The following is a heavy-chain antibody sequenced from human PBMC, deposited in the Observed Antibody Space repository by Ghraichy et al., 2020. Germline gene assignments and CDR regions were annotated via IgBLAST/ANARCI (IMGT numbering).Heavy chain of an antibody. V-gene: IGHV3-11*06. J-gene: IGHJ5*02. CDR3: ARDLGYYYGSEHWFDP. CDR2: ISSSSSYT. Sequence: GGSLRLSCAASGFTFSDYYMSWIRQAPGKGLEWVSYISSSSSYTNYADSVKGRFTISRDNAKNSLYLQMNSLRAEDTAVYYCARDLGYYYGSEHWFDPWGQGTLVTVSS. CDR1: GFTFSDYY. D-gene: IGHD3-10*01.